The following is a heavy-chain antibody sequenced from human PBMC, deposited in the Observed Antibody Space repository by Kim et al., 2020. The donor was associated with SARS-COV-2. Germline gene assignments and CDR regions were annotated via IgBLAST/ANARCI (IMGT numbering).Heavy chain of an antibody. D-gene: IGHD3-10*01. CDR1: GGSFSGYC. V-gene: IGHV4-34*01. CDR2: INHSGST. Sequence: SETLSLTCAVYGGSFSGYCWSWIRQPPGKGLEWIGEINHSGSTNYNPSLKSRVTISVDTSKNQFSLKLSSVTAADTAVYYCARGQAYYYGSGSQISYYFDYWGQGTLLTVSS. CDR3: ARGQAYYYGSGSQISYYFDY. J-gene: IGHJ4*02.